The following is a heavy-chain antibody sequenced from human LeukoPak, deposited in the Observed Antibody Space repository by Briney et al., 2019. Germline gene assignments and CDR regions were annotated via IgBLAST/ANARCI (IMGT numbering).Heavy chain of an antibody. Sequence: PGGSLRLSCAASGFTVSSNYMSWVRQAPGKGLEWVSVIYSGGSTYYADSVKGGFTISRDNSKNTLYLQMNSLRAEDTAVYYCARDRQLHYFDYWGQGTLVTVSS. CDR1: GFTVSSNY. D-gene: IGHD1-1*01. V-gene: IGHV3-66*01. J-gene: IGHJ4*02. CDR3: ARDRQLHYFDY. CDR2: IYSGGST.